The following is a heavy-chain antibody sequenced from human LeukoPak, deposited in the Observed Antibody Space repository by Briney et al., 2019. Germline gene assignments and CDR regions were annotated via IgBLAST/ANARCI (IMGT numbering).Heavy chain of an antibody. CDR2: IYTSRST. D-gene: IGHD6-13*01. CDR1: GGSISSGSYY. V-gene: IGHV4-61*02. Sequence: SETLSLACTVSGGSISSGSYYWSWIRQPAGKGLEWIGRIYTSRSTNYNPSLKSRVTISVDTSKNQFSLKLSSVAAADTAVYYCARERDSSSWYDIDYWGQGTLVTVSS. CDR3: ARERDSSSWYDIDY. J-gene: IGHJ4*02.